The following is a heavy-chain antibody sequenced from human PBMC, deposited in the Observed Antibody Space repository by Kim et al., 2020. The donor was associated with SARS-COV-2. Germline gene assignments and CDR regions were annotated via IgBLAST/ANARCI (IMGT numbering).Heavy chain of an antibody. V-gene: IGHV4-39*01. CDR1: GGSISSSSYY. Sequence: SETLSLTCTVSGGSISSSSYYWGWIRQPPGKGLEWIGSIYYSGSTYYNPSLKSRVTISVDTSKNQFSLKLSSVTAADTAVYYCARRLPYDDAFDIWGQGT. CDR2: IYYSGST. D-gene: IGHD3-3*01. J-gene: IGHJ3*02. CDR3: ARRLPYDDAFDI.